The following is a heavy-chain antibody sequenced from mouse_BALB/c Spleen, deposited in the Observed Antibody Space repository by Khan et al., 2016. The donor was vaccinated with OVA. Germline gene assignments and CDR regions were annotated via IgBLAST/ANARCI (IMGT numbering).Heavy chain of an antibody. V-gene: IGHV1-20*02. Sequence: TLYHPKFTGTATLTVDESSRTVHMELRSLASEDSAVYYCARKNGSDFDYWGQGTTLTVSS. D-gene: IGHD1-1*01. CDR2: T. CDR3: ARKNGSDFDY. J-gene: IGHJ2*01.